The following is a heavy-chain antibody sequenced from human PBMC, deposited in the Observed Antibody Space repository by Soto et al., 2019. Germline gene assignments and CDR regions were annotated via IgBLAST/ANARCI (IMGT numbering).Heavy chain of an antibody. J-gene: IGHJ4*02. V-gene: IGHV1-2*02. CDR3: AREPATEKPEGVYF. Sequence: QVQLVQFGAEVRKPGASVKVSCKASGYTFSDYYIYCVRQAPGQGLEWMGWITPNSGGTKNAQKFQGGVTMTSDTSITTAYMELSRLRSGETAVYYCAREPATEKPEGVYFWGQGTLVSVSS. D-gene: IGHD1-1*01. CDR1: GYTFSDYY. CDR2: ITPNSGGT.